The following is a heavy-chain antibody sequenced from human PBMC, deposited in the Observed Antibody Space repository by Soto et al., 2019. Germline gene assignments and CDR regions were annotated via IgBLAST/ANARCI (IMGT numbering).Heavy chain of an antibody. J-gene: IGHJ4*02. D-gene: IGHD3-22*01. CDR1: GYIFTNHY. CDR3: ARADYCDSSGFSYDC. V-gene: IGHV1-46*01. Sequence: QVQLVQSGAEVKKPGASVKVSCKASGYIFTNHYIHWVRQAPGQGLEWMGIINPSGGSTNYLQKFQGRITMTRDTSTSTVYMELSSLRSEDTAVYFCARADYCDSSGFSYDCWGQGTLVTVSS. CDR2: INPSGGST.